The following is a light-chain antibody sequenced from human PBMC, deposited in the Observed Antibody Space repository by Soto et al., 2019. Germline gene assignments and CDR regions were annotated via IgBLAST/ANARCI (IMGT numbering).Light chain of an antibody. Sequence: EIVMTQSPATLSASPGERATLSCRASQSVGASLSWYQKKRGQAARLLIHGASTTFTGVPARFSGSGSGTEVALTISSLQSDDFAVDYCQQYIDLPLTFGGGTKVEIK. J-gene: IGKJ4*01. V-gene: IGKV3-15*01. CDR2: GAS. CDR3: QQYIDLPLT. CDR1: QSVGAS.